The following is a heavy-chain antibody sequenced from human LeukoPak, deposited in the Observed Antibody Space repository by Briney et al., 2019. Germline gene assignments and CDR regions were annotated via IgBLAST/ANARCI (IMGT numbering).Heavy chain of an antibody. CDR1: GGSISSYY. V-gene: IGHV4-34*01. Sequence: SETLSLTCTVSGGSISSYYWSWIRQPPGKGLEWIGEINHSGSTNYNPSLKSRVTISVDTSKNQFSLKLSSVTAADTAVYYCARGVMVYAINFDYWGQGTLVTVSS. D-gene: IGHD2-8*01. CDR2: INHSGST. J-gene: IGHJ4*02. CDR3: ARGVMVYAINFDY.